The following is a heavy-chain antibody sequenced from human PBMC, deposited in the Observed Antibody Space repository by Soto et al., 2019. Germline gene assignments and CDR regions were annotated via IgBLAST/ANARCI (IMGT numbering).Heavy chain of an antibody. D-gene: IGHD6-6*01. V-gene: IGHV4-30-4*01. Sequence: SETLSLTXTVSGGSISSDDYYWSWIRQPPGKGLELIGHIYYSGRTYYNPSLKSRLTISVDTSKNQFSLKLSSVSAADTAVYFCAGDRSNSPDYFDYWGQGTLVTVSS. J-gene: IGHJ4*02. CDR3: AGDRSNSPDYFDY. CDR2: IYYSGRT. CDR1: GGSISSDDYY.